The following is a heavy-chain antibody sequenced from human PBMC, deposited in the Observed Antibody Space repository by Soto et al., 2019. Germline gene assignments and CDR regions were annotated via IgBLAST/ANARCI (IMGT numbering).Heavy chain of an antibody. CDR1: GYTFTSNW. V-gene: IGHV5-51*01. CDR3: AVTFGGQLYSFDF. CDR2: IYPGDCAT. D-gene: IGHD3-16*01. J-gene: IGHJ4*02. Sequence: PGESLKISCKGSGYTFTSNWIGWVRQMPGKGLEWMGIIYPGDCATRYSPSFQGEVTISAAKSINTAYLQWSSLKASDTAIYYWAVTFGGQLYSFDFWGQGTLVTVSS.